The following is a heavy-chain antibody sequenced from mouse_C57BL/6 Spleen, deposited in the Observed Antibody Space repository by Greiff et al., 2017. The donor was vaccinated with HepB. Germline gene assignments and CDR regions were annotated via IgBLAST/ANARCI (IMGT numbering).Heavy chain of an antibody. CDR1: GYTFTSYG. Sequence: VKLQESGAELARPGASVKLSCKASGYTFTSYGISWVKQRTGQGLEWIGEIYPRSGNTYYNEKFKGKATLTADKSSSTAYMELRSLTSEDSAVYFCARDSTTVVDYAMDYWGQGTSVTVSS. J-gene: IGHJ4*01. CDR2: IYPRSGNT. V-gene: IGHV1-81*01. D-gene: IGHD1-1*01. CDR3: ARDSTTVVDYAMDY.